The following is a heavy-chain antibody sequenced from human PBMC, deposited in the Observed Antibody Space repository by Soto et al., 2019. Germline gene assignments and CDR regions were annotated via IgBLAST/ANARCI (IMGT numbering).Heavy chain of an antibody. V-gene: IGHV3-30-3*01. CDR1: EFTFSTYV. CDR3: AREMIPIIMGGRSAMDV. Sequence: QVQLVESGGGVVQPERSLRLSCAASEFTFSTYVMHWFRQAPGKGLEWVALISFDGSDKYYADSVKGRFTISRDNSKNTLFLQMNSLRPEDTAVYYCAREMIPIIMGGRSAMDVWGRGTTVTVSS. J-gene: IGHJ6*02. D-gene: IGHD2-21*01. CDR2: ISFDGSDK.